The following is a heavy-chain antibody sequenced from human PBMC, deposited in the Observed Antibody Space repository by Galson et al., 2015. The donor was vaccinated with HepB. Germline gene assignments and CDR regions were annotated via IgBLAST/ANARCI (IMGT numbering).Heavy chain of an antibody. D-gene: IGHD3-22*01. J-gene: IGHJ4*02. CDR2: LSGSGGST. Sequence: SLRLSCAASGFTFSISAMGWVRQAPGKGLEWVSVLSGSGGSTYYADSVKGRFIISRDNSKNTLYLQMSSLRAEDTAVYYCAKGRASGYYIFDYWGQGTLVTVSS. CDR1: GFTFSISA. V-gene: IGHV3-23*01. CDR3: AKGRASGYYIFDY.